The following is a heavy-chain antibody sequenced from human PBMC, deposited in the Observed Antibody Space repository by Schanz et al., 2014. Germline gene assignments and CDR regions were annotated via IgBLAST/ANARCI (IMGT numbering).Heavy chain of an antibody. J-gene: IGHJ4*02. D-gene: IGHD2-2*02. CDR2: ISSTSRAT. CDR3: AGGEYQLLYGN. CDR1: GFTVSNSY. V-gene: IGHV3-48*01. Sequence: EVQVVESGGGLVQPGGSLRLSCAASGFTVSNSYIHWVRQAPGKGLEWISYISSTSRATYYADSVKGRFTISRDNAKNSLFLQMNSLRAEDTAVYYCAGGEYQLLYGNWGQGTLVTVSS.